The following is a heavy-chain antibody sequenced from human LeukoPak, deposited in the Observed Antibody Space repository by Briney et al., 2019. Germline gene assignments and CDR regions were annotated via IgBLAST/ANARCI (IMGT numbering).Heavy chain of an antibody. Sequence: ASVKVSCKASGYTFTSYAMHWVRQAPGQRLEWMGWINAGNGNTKYSRKFQGRVTITRDTSASTAYMELRSLRSDDTAVYYCARESGGSRIDYWGQGTLVTVSS. CDR3: ARESGGSRIDY. D-gene: IGHD1-26*01. CDR2: INAGNGNT. V-gene: IGHV1-3*01. CDR1: GYTFTSYA. J-gene: IGHJ4*02.